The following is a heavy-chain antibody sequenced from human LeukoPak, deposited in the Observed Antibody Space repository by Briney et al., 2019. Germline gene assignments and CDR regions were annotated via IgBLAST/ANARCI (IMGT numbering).Heavy chain of an antibody. V-gene: IGHV3-30*03. CDR1: GFTFSSYG. Sequence: PGGSLRLSCAASGFTFSSYGMHWVRQAPGKGLEWVAVISYDGSNKYYADSVKGRFTISRDNAKNSLYLQMNSLRAEDTAVYYCARDLGIVVVPAAPTSFDYWGQGTLVTVSS. CDR3: ARDLGIVVVPAAPTSFDY. CDR2: ISYDGSNK. J-gene: IGHJ4*02. D-gene: IGHD2-2*01.